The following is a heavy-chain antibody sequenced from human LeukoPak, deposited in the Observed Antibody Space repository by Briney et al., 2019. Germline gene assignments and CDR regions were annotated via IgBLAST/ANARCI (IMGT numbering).Heavy chain of an antibody. V-gene: IGHV1-69*13. CDR3: ARGGLLMNWFDP. CDR2: IIPIFGTA. J-gene: IGHJ5*02. Sequence: ASVKVSCKASGGTFSSYAISWVRQAPGQGLEWVGGIIPIFGTANYAQKFQGRVTITADESTSTAYMELSSLRPEDTAVYYCARGGLLMNWFDPWGQGTLVTVSS. CDR1: GGTFSSYA. D-gene: IGHD3-16*01.